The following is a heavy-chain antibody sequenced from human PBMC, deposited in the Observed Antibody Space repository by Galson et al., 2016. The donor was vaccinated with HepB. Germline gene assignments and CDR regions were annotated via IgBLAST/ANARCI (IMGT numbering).Heavy chain of an antibody. V-gene: IGHV3-49*04. CDR3: TRQREKLYTYFDY. J-gene: IGHJ4*02. CDR1: GFTSGDYA. CDR2: IRSKAYGETT. Sequence: SLRLSCATSGFTSGDYAVSWVRQAPGKGLEWVGFIRSKAYGETTEYGAFVKGRFTISRDDSKSIAYLQMNSLKTEDTAVYYCTRQREKLYTYFDYWGQGTLVTVTS. D-gene: IGHD2-15*01.